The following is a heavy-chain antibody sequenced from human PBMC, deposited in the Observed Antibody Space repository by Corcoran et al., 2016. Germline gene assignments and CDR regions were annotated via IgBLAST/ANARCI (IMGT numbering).Heavy chain of an antibody. J-gene: IGHJ6*02. V-gene: IGHV3-48*02. CDR2: ISSSSSTI. CDR3: ARDHFYDSSGYYYYYYGMDV. D-gene: IGHD3-22*01. CDR1: GFTFSSYS. Sequence: EVQLVESGGGLVQPGGSLRLSCAASGFTFSSYSMNWVRQAPGKGLEWVSYISSSSSTIYYADSVKGRFPISRDNAKNSLYLQMNSLRDEDAVVYYCARDHFYDSSGYYYYYYGMDVWGQGTTVTVSS.